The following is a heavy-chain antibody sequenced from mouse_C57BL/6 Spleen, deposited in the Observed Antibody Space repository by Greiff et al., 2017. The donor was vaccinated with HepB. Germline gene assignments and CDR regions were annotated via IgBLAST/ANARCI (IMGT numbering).Heavy chain of an antibody. CDR1: GYAFSSSW. CDR3: ARPTAQATTWFAY. V-gene: IGHV1-82*01. CDR2: IYPGDGDT. J-gene: IGHJ3*01. D-gene: IGHD3-2*02. Sequence: VQLQQSGPELVKPGASVKISCKASGYAFSSSWMNWVKQRPGKGLEWIGRIYPGDGDTNYNGKFKGKATLTADKSSSTAYMQLSSLTSEDSAVYFCARPTAQATTWFAYWGQGTLVTVSA.